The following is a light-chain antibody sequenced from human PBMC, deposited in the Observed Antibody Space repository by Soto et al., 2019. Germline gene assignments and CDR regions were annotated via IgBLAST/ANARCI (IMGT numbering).Light chain of an antibody. CDR1: QSVSSSY. V-gene: IGKV3-20*01. CDR2: GAS. J-gene: IGKJ4*02. CDR3: QQYGSSPRGT. Sequence: EIVLTQSPGTLSLSPGERATLSCRASQSVSSSYLAWYQQKPGQAPRLLIYGASSRATGIPDRFSGSGSGTDFTLTISRLETEDFSVYSCQQYGSSPRGTFGGGTKVEIK.